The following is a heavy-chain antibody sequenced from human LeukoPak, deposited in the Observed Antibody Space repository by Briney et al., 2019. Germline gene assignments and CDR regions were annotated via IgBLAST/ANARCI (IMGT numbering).Heavy chain of an antibody. CDR1: GYTFTDYY. CDR2: IKPNSGAT. V-gene: IGHV1-2*02. Sequence: ASVKVSCKTSGYTFTDYYMHWVRQAPGQGLEWMGWIKPNSGATNYVQEFQGRVTMTRDTSVTTAYMELSGLRSDDTAVYYCAREGRDFGPHKLAGFDCWGQGTLVTVSS. CDR3: AREGRDFGPHKLAGFDC. D-gene: IGHD1-1*01. J-gene: IGHJ4*02.